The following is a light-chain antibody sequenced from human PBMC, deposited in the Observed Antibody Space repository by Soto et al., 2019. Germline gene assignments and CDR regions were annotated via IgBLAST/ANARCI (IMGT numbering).Light chain of an antibody. J-gene: IGKJ1*01. Sequence: EIVMTQSPATLSVSPGERATLSCRASQSVSSNLAWYQQKPGQAPRLLIYGASTRATGIPARFSGSGSGTEFTLTISSLKSEDFADYYCQQYNNWPWTFGQGTKVDVK. V-gene: IGKV3-15*01. CDR3: QQYNNWPWT. CDR1: QSVSSN. CDR2: GAS.